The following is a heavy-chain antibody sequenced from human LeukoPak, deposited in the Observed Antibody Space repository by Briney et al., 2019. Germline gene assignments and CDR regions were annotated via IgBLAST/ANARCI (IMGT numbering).Heavy chain of an antibody. CDR2: IYHSGST. V-gene: IGHV4-4*02. CDR1: GGSISSSNW. CDR3: ARYIPCSGGSCYSRPNATFDI. Sequence: PSQTLSLTCAVSGGSISSSNWWCWGRQPPGKGLEWTGEIYHSGSTNYNPSLKSRVTISVDKSKNQFSLKLSSVTAADTAVYYCARYIPCSGGSCYSRPNATFDIWGQGTMVTVSS. J-gene: IGHJ3*02. D-gene: IGHD2-15*01.